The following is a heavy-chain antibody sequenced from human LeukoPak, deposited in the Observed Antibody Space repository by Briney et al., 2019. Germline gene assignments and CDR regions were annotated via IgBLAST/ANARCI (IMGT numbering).Heavy chain of an antibody. D-gene: IGHD3-3*02. CDR1: GFTFSSYS. CDR3: ARALISSYTIYYFDY. V-gene: IGHV3-21*01. J-gene: IGHJ4*02. Sequence: PVGSLRLSCAASGFTFSSYSMNWVRQAPGKGLEWVSSISSSSSYIYYADSVKGRFTISRDNAKNALYLQTNSLRAEDTAVYYCARALISSYTIYYFDYWGQGTLVTVSS. CDR2: ISSSSSYI.